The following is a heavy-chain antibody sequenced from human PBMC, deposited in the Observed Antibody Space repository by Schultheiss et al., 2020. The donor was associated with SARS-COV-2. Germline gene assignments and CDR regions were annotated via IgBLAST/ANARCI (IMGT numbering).Heavy chain of an antibody. CDR1: GFTFSSYS. Sequence: SCAASGFTFSSYSMNWVRQAPGKGLEWVSSISSSSSYIYYADSVKGRFTISRDNAKNSLYLQMNSLRAEDTAVYYCASIPKEYCSSTSCSRTYYYYYMDVWGKGTTVTVSS. CDR2: ISSSSSYI. V-gene: IGHV3-21*01. D-gene: IGHD2-2*01. J-gene: IGHJ6*03. CDR3: ASIPKEYCSSTSCSRTYYYYYMDV.